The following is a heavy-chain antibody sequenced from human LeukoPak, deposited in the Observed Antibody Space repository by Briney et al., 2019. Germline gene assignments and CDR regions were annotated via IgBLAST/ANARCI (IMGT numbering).Heavy chain of an antibody. CDR3: ARERSVAGRDYYYYGMDV. Sequence: GASVKVSCKASGYTFTSYYMHWVRQAPGQGLEWMGIINPSGGSTSYAQKFQGRVTMTRDTSTSTVYMELSSLRSEDTAVYYCARERSVAGRDYYYYGMDVWGQATTVTVSS. D-gene: IGHD6-19*01. J-gene: IGHJ6*02. CDR1: GYTFTSYY. CDR2: INPSGGST. V-gene: IGHV1-46*01.